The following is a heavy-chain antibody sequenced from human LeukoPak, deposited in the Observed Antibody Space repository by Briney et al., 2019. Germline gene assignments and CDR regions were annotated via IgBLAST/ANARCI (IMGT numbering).Heavy chain of an antibody. V-gene: IGHV1-8*01. CDR2: MNPTSGDT. D-gene: IGHD2-21*01. Sequence: ASVKVSCKASGYTFSDYDVNWVRQAPGQGLEWMGWMNPTSGDTGYAQKFQGRVTMTRSMSRNTAYMELSRLRSEDTAVYFYARVVMKAFYYYYMDVWGKGTTIIISS. J-gene: IGHJ6*03. CDR3: ARVVMKAFYYYYMDV. CDR1: GYTFSDYD.